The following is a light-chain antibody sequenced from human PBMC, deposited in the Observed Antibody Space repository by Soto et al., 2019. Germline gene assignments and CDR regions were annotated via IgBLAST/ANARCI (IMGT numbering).Light chain of an antibody. CDR3: SSYTSSSTRV. V-gene: IGLV2-14*01. Sequence: QSVLTQPASVSGSPGQSIAISCTGTSSDVGAYNSVSWYQQYPGKAPKLMIHDVSNRPSGVSDRFSGSKSGNTASLTISGLQAEDEADYYCSSYTSSSTRVFGTGTKVTVL. J-gene: IGLJ1*01. CDR2: DVS. CDR1: SSDVGAYNS.